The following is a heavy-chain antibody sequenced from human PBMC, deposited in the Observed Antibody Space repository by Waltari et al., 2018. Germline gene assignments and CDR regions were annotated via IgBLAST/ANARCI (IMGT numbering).Heavy chain of an antibody. Sequence: EVQLVESGGGLVQPGDSLRLSCAASGFTFSSFWMHWVRQAPGQGPLWVSRISTDASDTTYADSVKGRFTISRDNARNTLYLQMNRLRAEDTAVYFCARVSRRTYRSPVPGRHYYYGMDVWGQGTTVTVSS. J-gene: IGHJ6*02. CDR2: ISTDASDT. CDR3: ARVSRRTYRSPVPGRHYYYGMDV. CDR1: GFTFSSFW. D-gene: IGHD1-1*01. V-gene: IGHV3-74*03.